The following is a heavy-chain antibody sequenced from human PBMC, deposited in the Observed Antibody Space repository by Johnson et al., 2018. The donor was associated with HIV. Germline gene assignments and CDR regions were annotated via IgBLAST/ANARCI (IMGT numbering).Heavy chain of an antibody. CDR2: ISWDGGST. V-gene: IGHV3-43D*03. CDR1: GFTFSSYG. Sequence: VQLVESGGGVVQPGRSLRLSCAASGFTFSSYGMHWVRQAPGKGLEWVSLISWDGGSTYYADSVKGRFTMSRDNSKNSLYLQMNSLRAEDTALYYCVRGHFDSSGFYSDAFDIWGQGTVVTVSS. D-gene: IGHD3-22*01. J-gene: IGHJ3*02. CDR3: VRGHFDSSGFYSDAFDI.